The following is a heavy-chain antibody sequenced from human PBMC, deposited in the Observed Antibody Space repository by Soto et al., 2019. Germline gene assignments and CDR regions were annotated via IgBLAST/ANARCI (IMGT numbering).Heavy chain of an antibody. CDR1: GGSFSGYY. V-gene: IGHV4-34*01. J-gene: IGHJ5*02. CDR3: ARGGVITRVRGKRNWLDP. CDR2: INHSGST. Sequence: PSETLSLTCAVYGGSFSGYYWSWIRQPPGKGLEWIGEINHSGSTNYNPSLKSRVTISVDTSKNQFSLKLSSVTAADTAVYYCARGGVITRVRGKRNWLDPWGEGTLVIVSS. D-gene: IGHD3-10*01.